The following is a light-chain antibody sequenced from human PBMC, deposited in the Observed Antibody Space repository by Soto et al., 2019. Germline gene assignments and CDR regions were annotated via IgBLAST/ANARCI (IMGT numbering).Light chain of an antibody. J-gene: IGKJ5*01. CDR3: QQRSNWPFP. Sequence: EIVLTQSPATLSLSSGEKDTLSCRASQSVSSYLAWYQQKPGQAPRLLIYDASNRATGIPARFSGSGSGTDFTLTISSLEPEDFAVYYCQQRSNWPFPFGQGTRLEIK. V-gene: IGKV3-11*01. CDR1: QSVSSY. CDR2: DAS.